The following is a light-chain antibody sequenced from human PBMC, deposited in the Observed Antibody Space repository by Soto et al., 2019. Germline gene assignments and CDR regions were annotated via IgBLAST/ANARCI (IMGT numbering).Light chain of an antibody. J-gene: IGKJ3*01. Sequence: DIVMTQSPDSLAVSLGERATINCKSSQSVLYSSNNKNYLAWYQQKPGQPPKLLIYWASTRESGVPDRFSGSESGTDFPLTISSLQAEDVTVSSCQQYHSTPPGTFGPGTKVDIK. V-gene: IGKV4-1*01. CDR3: QQYHSTPPGT. CDR2: WAS. CDR1: QSVLYSSNNKNY.